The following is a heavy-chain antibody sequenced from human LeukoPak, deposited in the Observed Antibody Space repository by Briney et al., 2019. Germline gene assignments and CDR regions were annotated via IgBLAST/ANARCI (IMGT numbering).Heavy chain of an antibody. CDR3: AREANTAFDY. CDR1: GFTFGSYW. CDR2: INYDGTST. Sequence: GGSLRLSCVASGFTFGSYWMHWVRQAPGKGLVLVSRINYDGTSTTYADSVKGRFTVSRDNGKKTLSLQINSLRPDDTAVYYCAREANTAFDYWGQGTLVTVSS. V-gene: IGHV3-74*01. J-gene: IGHJ4*02. D-gene: IGHD2/OR15-2a*01.